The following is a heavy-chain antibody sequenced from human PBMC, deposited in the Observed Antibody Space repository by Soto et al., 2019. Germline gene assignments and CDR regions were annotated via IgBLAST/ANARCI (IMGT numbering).Heavy chain of an antibody. V-gene: IGHV1-2*02. CDR3: ARAEDGSRYYGMDV. J-gene: IGHJ6*02. CDR1: GYTFTGYY. Sequence: ASVNVSCKASGYTFTGYYMHWVRQAPVQGLEWMGWINPNSGGTNYAQKVRGRVTMTRDTSISTAYMELSRLRSDDTAVYYCARAEDGSRYYGMDVWGQGTTVTVS. CDR2: INPNSGGT.